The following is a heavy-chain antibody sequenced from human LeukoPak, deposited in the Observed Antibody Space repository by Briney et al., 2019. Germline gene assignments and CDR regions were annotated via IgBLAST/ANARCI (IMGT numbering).Heavy chain of an antibody. D-gene: IGHD6-19*01. V-gene: IGHV1-2*02. CDR3: ARASGSGRRSHFDY. CDR2: INPNSGGT. J-gene: IGHJ4*02. CDR1: GYTFTGYY. Sequence: ASVKVSCKASGYTFTGYYMHWVRQAPGQGLEWMGWINPNSGGTNYAQKFQGRVTMARDTSISTAYMELSRLRSDDTAVYYCARASGSGRRSHFDYWGQGTLVTVSS.